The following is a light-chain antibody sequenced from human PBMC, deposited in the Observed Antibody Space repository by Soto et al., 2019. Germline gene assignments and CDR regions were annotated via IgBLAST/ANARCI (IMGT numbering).Light chain of an antibody. J-gene: IGKJ1*01. Sequence: EIVLTQSPDTLSLSPEERATLSCRASQSISSYLAWYQQKPGQAPRLLIYGASSRATGIPDRFSGSGSGTDFTLTISRLEPGDSAVYFCQQCDTSPWTFGQGTKVEIK. V-gene: IGKV3-20*01. CDR2: GAS. CDR3: QQCDTSPWT. CDR1: QSISSY.